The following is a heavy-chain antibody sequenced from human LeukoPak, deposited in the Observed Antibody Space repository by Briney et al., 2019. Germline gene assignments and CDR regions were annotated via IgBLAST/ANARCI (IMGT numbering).Heavy chain of an antibody. CDR2: IFYSGST. CDR3: ARQSYDSSGYFLKPFDY. CDR1: GGSISDFY. D-gene: IGHD3-22*01. Sequence: SETLSLTCTVSGGSISDFYWSWIRQPPGKGLGWIGYIFYSGSTKYNPSLKSRVTISVDTSKNQFSLMLSSVTAADTAVYYCARQSYDSSGYFLKPFDYWGQGTLVTVSS. J-gene: IGHJ4*02. V-gene: IGHV4-59*08.